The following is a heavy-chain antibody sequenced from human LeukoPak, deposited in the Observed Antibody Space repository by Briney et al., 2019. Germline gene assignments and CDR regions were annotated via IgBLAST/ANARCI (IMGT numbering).Heavy chain of an antibody. D-gene: IGHD3-16*01. V-gene: IGHV1-8*03. Sequence: ASVKVSCKSSGYTFNSYYINRVRQATGQGLERMGWMNPNSGNTGYAQKFQGRVTITRNTSISTAYMEMSSLRSEDTAVYYCARGDVEGGNWGQGTLVTVSS. CDR2: MNPNSGNT. J-gene: IGHJ4*02. CDR1: GYTFNSYY. CDR3: ARGDVEGGN.